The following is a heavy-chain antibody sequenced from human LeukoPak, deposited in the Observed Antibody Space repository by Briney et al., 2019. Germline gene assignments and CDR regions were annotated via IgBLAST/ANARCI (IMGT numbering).Heavy chain of an antibody. Sequence: GRSLRLSCTASGFTFGDYAMSWDRQAPGKGLEWVGFIRSKAFGGTTEYAASVKGRFTISRDDSKSIAYLQMNGLKAEDTAVYYCTRAGRSGSYPVDYWGQGTLVTVSS. CDR3: TRAGRSGSYPVDY. D-gene: IGHD3-10*01. V-gene: IGHV3-49*04. CDR2: IRSKAFGGTT. CDR1: GFTFGDYA. J-gene: IGHJ4*02.